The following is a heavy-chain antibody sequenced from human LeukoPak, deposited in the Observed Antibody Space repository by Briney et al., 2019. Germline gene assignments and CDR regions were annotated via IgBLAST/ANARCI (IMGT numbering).Heavy chain of an antibody. V-gene: IGHV3-11*04. D-gene: IGHD2-15*01. CDR2: ISSSGNTI. Sequence: GGSLRLSCAASGFTFSDYYMSWIRQAPGKGLEWISYISSSGNTIYYADSVKGRFTISRDNAKNTLYLQMNSLRAEDTAVYYCARDFILSGSAYYYYMDVWGKGTTVTVSS. J-gene: IGHJ6*03. CDR3: ARDFILSGSAYYYYMDV. CDR1: GFTFSDYY.